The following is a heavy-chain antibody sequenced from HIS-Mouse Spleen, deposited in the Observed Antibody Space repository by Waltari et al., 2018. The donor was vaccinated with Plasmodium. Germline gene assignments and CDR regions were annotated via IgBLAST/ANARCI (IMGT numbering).Heavy chain of an antibody. CDR2: ISGSSSYI. V-gene: IGHV3-21*01. J-gene: IGHJ2*01. D-gene: IGHD3-9*01. CDR1: GFTFSSYS. Sequence: EVQLVESGGGLVKPGGSLRLSCAASGFTFSSYSMNWVGRAPGKGLEWVSSISGSSSYIYYADSVKGRFTISRDNAKNALYLQMNSRRAEDTAVYYCAREDILTAYYNDCWYFDRWGRGALVTVSS. CDR3: AREDILTAYYNDCWYFDR.